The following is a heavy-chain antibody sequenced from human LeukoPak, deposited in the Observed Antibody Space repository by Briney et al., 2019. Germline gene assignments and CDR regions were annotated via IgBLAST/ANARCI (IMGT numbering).Heavy chain of an antibody. CDR1: GFTFSSYE. D-gene: IGHD3-22*01. CDR3: ASFLSSGYYQTWYDP. J-gene: IGHJ5*02. CDR2: INQDGSDK. V-gene: IGHV3-7*01. Sequence: GGSLRLSCAASGFTFSSYEMNWVRQAPGKGLEWVAKINQDGSDKYYVDSVKGRFTISRDNAKNSLYLQMNSLRAEDTAVYYCASFLSSGYYQTWYDPWGQGTLVTVSS.